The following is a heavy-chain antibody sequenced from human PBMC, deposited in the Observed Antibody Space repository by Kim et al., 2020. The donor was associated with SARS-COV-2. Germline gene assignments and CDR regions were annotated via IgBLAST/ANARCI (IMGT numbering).Heavy chain of an antibody. Sequence: GGSLRLSCAASGFTFSSYSMNWVRQAPGQGLEWVSSISSSSSYIYYADSVKGRFTISRDNAKNSLYLQMNSLRAEDTAVYYCARDESRARLFDAFDIWGQGTMVTVSS. V-gene: IGHV3-21*01. J-gene: IGHJ3*02. CDR2: ISSSSSYI. CDR1: GFTFSSYS. D-gene: IGHD6-6*01. CDR3: ARDESRARLFDAFDI.